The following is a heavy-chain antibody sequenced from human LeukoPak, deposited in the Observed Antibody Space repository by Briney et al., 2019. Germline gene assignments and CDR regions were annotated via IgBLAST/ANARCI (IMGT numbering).Heavy chain of an antibody. V-gene: IGHV4-30-2*01. Sequence: PSETLSLTCAVSGGSISSGGYSWSWIRQLPGKGLEWIGYIYDSGSTYYNPSLKSRVTISVDRSKNQFSLKLSSVTAADTAVYYCARLHCGGDCYSLNWFDPWGQGTLVTVSS. J-gene: IGHJ5*02. D-gene: IGHD2-21*02. CDR3: ARLHCGGDCYSLNWFDP. CDR1: GGSISSGGYS. CDR2: IYDSGST.